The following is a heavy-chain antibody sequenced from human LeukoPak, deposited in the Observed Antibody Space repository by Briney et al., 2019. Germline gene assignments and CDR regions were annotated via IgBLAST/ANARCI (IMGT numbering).Heavy chain of an antibody. CDR3: AKAATIDY. CDR1: GFTFSTYA. J-gene: IGHJ4*02. V-gene: IGHV3-23*01. Sequence: PGGSLRLSCTASGFTFSTYAMTWVRQAPGKGLEWVSSISGGAGSTYYADSVKGRFTISRDNSKNTLYLQMNSLRAEDTAVYYRAKAATIDYWGQGTLVTVSS. CDR2: ISGGAGST.